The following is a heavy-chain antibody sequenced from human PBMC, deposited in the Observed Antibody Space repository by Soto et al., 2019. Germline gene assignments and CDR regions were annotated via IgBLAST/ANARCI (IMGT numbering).Heavy chain of an antibody. J-gene: IGHJ4*02. CDR3: ARVFSGDYSFFFAY. CDR2: IIPIFGTA. Sequence: QVQLVQSGAEVKKPGSSVKVSCKASGGTFSRYAISWVRQAPGQGLEWMGGIIPIFGTAKYAQKFQGRVTITADESTTTAYMELSSLTSEYTAVYYCARVFSGDYSFFFAYWGQGTLVTVSS. D-gene: IGHD4-17*01. CDR1: GGTFSRYA. V-gene: IGHV1-69*12.